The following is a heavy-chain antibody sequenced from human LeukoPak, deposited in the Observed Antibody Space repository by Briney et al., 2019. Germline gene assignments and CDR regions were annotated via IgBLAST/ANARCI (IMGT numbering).Heavy chain of an antibody. CDR2: IGPYNGNT. CDR3: ARDEDPYYDSSGPLVAFDI. V-gene: IGHV1-18*01. J-gene: IGHJ3*02. D-gene: IGHD3-22*01. CDR1: GYTFTNYG. Sequence: ASVKVSCKVSGYTFTNYGISWVPQAPGQGLEWMGWIGPYNGNTNYAQNLQGRVTLTTDTSTSTAYMELRSLRSDDTAVYYCARDEDPYYDSSGPLVAFDIWGQGTMVTVSS.